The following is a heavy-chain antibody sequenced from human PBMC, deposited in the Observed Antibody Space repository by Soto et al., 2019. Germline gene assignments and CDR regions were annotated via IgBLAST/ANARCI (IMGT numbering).Heavy chain of an antibody. CDR1: GFTFSSYA. J-gene: IGHJ5*02. Sequence: AGGSLRLSCAASGFTFSSYAMSWVRQAPGKGLEWVSAISGSGGSTYYADSVKGRFTISRDNSKNTLYLQMNSLRAEDTAVYYCANMGDYDSSGPNWFDPWGQGTLVTVSS. D-gene: IGHD3-22*01. CDR2: ISGSGGST. CDR3: ANMGDYDSSGPNWFDP. V-gene: IGHV3-23*01.